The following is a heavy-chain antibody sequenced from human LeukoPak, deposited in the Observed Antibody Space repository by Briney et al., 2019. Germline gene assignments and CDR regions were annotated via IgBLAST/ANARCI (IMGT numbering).Heavy chain of an antibody. J-gene: IGHJ6*03. Sequence: ASVKVSCKASGYTFTSYGISWVRQAPGQGLEWMGWISAYNGNTNYAQKLQGRVTMTTDTSTSTAYMELSSLRSEDTAVYYCARGHIENYYYYYMDVWGKGTTVTVSS. V-gene: IGHV1-18*01. CDR1: GYTFTSYG. CDR2: ISAYNGNT. CDR3: ARGHIENYYYYYMDV.